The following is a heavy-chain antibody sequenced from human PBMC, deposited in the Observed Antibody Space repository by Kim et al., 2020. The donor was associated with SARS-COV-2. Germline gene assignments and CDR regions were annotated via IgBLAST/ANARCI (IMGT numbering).Heavy chain of an antibody. D-gene: IGHD2-15*01. J-gene: IGHJ4*02. CDR1: GYTFTSYG. CDR2: ISAYNGNT. V-gene: IGHV1-18*01. CDR3: ARDLEGYCSGGSCHWWAYFDY. Sequence: ASVKVSCKASGYTFTSYGISWVRQAPGQGLEWMGWISAYNGNTNYAQKLQGRVTMTTDTSTSTAYMELRSLRSDDTAVYYCARDLEGYCSGGSCHWWAYFDYWGQGTLVTVSS.